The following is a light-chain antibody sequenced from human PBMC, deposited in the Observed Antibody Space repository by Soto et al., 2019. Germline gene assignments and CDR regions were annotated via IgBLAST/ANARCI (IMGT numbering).Light chain of an antibody. CDR2: LGS. CDR3: MLALQTPLI. CDR1: QSLLYTDGHNH. Sequence: DVVMTQSPLSLAVTPGEPASISCRSSQSLLYTDGHNHLNWFLQKPGQSPQVLLYLGSNRASRDPDRCSGSASGTDFTQKIRRVEAEDVGVYYCMLALQTPLIFGEGTSVAIK. J-gene: IGKJ4*01. V-gene: IGKV2-28*01.